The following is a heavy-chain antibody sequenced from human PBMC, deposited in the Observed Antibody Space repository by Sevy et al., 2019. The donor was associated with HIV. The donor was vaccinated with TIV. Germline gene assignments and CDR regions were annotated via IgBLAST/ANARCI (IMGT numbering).Heavy chain of an antibody. Sequence: GGSLRLSCAASGFTFNNYAMHWVRQAPGKGLEWVAIISYDGNVKYYADSVKGRFAISRDNSKNTLYLQMNSPNTDDTAIYYCARGAPITRPRETSLSNDSWGQGTLVPVSS. V-gene: IGHV3-30*09. D-gene: IGHD1-20*01. CDR1: GFTFNNYA. J-gene: IGHJ4*02. CDR3: ARGAPITRPRETSLSNDS. CDR2: ISYDGNVK.